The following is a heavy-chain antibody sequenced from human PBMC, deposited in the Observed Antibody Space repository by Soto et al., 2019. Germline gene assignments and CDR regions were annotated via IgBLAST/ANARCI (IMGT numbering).Heavy chain of an antibody. CDR1: GFPLSTSGMC. Sequence: SGPTLVNPTQTLTLTCTFSGFPLSTSGMCVSWIRQPPGKALEWLALIDWDDDKYYSTSLKTRLTISKDTSKNQVVLTMTNMDPVDTATYYCARSARDSSSYSHTSIDYWGQGTLVTVSS. D-gene: IGHD6-13*01. CDR3: ARSARDSSSYSHTSIDY. V-gene: IGHV2-70*01. CDR2: IDWDDDK. J-gene: IGHJ4*02.